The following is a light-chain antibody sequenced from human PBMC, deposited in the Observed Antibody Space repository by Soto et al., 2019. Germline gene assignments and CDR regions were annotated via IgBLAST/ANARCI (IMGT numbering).Light chain of an antibody. CDR1: SSDVGGYNY. Sequence: QSVLTQPASVSGSPGQSITISCTGTSSDVGGYNYVSWYQQHPGKAPKLMIYDVSNRPSGVSNRFSGSKSGNTASLTISGLQDEDVADYYCSSYTSSRTRVFGTGTKLTVL. CDR3: SSYTSSRTRV. J-gene: IGLJ1*01. V-gene: IGLV2-14*01. CDR2: DVS.